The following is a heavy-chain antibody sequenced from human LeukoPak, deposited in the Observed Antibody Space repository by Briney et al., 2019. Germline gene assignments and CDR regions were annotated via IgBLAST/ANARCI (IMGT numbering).Heavy chain of an antibody. J-gene: IGHJ4*02. CDR3: AREERLYSSSFDY. Sequence: SETLSLTCTVSGGSISSYYWSWIRQPPGKGLEWIGYIYYSGSTNYNPSLKSRVTISVDTSKNQFSLKLSSVTAADTAVYYCAREERLYSSSFDYWGQGTLVTVSS. V-gene: IGHV4-59*01. D-gene: IGHD6-6*01. CDR1: GGSISSYY. CDR2: IYYSGST.